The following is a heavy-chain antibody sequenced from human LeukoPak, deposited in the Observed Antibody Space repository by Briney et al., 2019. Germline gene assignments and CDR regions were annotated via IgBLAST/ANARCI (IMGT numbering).Heavy chain of an antibody. J-gene: IGHJ4*02. CDR3: ASHNSLGGPLAHIDY. V-gene: IGHV4-59*08. D-gene: IGHD3-16*01. CDR2: IYYSGST. CDR1: GGSISSYY. Sequence: SETLFLTCTVSGGSISSYYWSWIRQPPGKGLEWIGYIYYSGSTNYNPSLKSRVTISVDTSKKHLSLKLNSVTAADTAVYYCASHNSLGGPLAHIDYWGQGTLGTVAS.